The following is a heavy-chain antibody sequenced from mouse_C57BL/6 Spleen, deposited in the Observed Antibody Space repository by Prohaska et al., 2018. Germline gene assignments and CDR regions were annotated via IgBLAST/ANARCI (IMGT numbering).Heavy chain of an antibody. D-gene: IGHD2-1*01. J-gene: IGHJ4*01. CDR2: IDPSDSYT. CDR1: GYTFTSYW. CDR3: ARFYYSYYAMDY. V-gene: IGHV1-50*01. Sequence: QVQLQQPGAELVKPGASVKLSCKASGYTFTSYWMQWVKQRPGQGLEWIGGIDPSDSYTNYNQKFKGKATLTVDTSSSTAYMQLSSLTSEDSAVYYCARFYYSYYAMDYWGQGTSVTVSS.